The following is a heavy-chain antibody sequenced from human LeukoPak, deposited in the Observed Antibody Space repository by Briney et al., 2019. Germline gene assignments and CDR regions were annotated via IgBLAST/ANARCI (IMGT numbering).Heavy chain of an antibody. J-gene: IGHJ4*02. CDR3: ARDGRCGGDCYAS. V-gene: IGHV3-21*01. CDR1: GFSFSSYT. Sequence: GGSLRLSCAASGFSFSSYTMNWVRQAPGKGVEWVSIISSSSSYIYYAGSVKGRFTISRDNAKNALYLQMNSLRVEDTAVYYCARDGRCGGDCYASWGQGTLVTVSS. D-gene: IGHD2-21*02. CDR2: ISSSSSYI.